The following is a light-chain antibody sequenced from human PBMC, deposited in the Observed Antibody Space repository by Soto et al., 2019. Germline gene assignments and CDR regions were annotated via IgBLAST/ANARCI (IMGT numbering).Light chain of an antibody. J-gene: IGLJ2*01. Sequence: QSALTQPASVSGSPGQSITISCTGTDSDVGGYNYVSWYQHHPGNAPQVMIYDVSNRPSGFSKRFSGSKSGNTASLIISGLQAEDEADYYCSSYTINGVGVFGGGTKLTVL. CDR2: DVS. V-gene: IGLV2-14*03. CDR3: SSYTINGVGV. CDR1: DSDVGGYNY.